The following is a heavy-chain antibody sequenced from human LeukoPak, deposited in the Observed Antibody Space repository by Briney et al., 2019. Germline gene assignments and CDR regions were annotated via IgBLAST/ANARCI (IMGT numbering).Heavy chain of an antibody. Sequence: GGSLRLSCAASGFTFSDWFVSWIRQAPGTGLEWVSYISNSGNTIYYADSVKGRFTISRDNGKKTVNLQMNSLRAEDTAIYYCARDHFGLDVWGQGTTVTVSS. CDR3: ARDHFGLDV. J-gene: IGHJ6*02. V-gene: IGHV3-11*01. CDR1: GFTFSDWF. CDR2: ISNSGNTI.